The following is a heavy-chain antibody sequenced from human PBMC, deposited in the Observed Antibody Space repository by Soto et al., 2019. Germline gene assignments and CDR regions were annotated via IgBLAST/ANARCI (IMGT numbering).Heavy chain of an antibody. CDR3: VGSLQY. Sequence: EMQLVESGGGLVQPGGSLRLSCAASGFTFSDYHMEWVRQAPGKGLEWIGRARNDPRARTTQHAASVRGRFITSRDDSENSLYLQMNGLKTEDTAVYYCVGSLQYWGQGTLVTVSS. D-gene: IGHD6-13*01. J-gene: IGHJ4*02. CDR1: GFTFSDYH. V-gene: IGHV3-72*01. CDR2: ARNDPRARTT.